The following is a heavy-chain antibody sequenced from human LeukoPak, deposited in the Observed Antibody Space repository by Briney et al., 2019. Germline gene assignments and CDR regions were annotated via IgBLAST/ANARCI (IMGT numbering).Heavy chain of an antibody. D-gene: IGHD1-26*01. CDR2: ISNSGGST. Sequence: PGGSPRLSCAASGFTFSSYVMSWVRQAPGKGLEWVSSISNSGGSTYYADSVKGRFTISRDNSKNTLYLQMNSLRAEDTAVYYCARYSGSYYYPPAWDLWGQGTLVTVSS. V-gene: IGHV3-23*01. J-gene: IGHJ4*02. CDR1: GFTFSSYV. CDR3: ARYSGSYYYPPAWDL.